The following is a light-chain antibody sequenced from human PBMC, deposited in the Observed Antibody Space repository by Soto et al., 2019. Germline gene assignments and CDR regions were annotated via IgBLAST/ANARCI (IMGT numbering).Light chain of an antibody. Sequence: QTVVTQPRSVSGSPGQSVTISCTGTSSDVGDYNYVSWYQQHPGKAPKLMIYDVSNQPSGVPDRFSGSKSGNTASLTISGLQAEDEADYYCCSYVGTYTFEVFGTGTKLTVL. CDR1: SSDVGDYNY. CDR3: CSYVGTYTFEV. CDR2: DVS. J-gene: IGLJ1*01. V-gene: IGLV2-11*01.